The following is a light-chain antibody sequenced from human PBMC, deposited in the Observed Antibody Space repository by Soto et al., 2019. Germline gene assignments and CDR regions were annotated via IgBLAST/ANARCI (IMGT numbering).Light chain of an antibody. CDR3: QQPDSYPRT. Sequence: SQLTQSPGSRSASLGDRVTIPCRASQDINNFLAWYQQNPGKAPKLLIYAASTLQSGAPSRFSGSGSATDCPLTISSLQPEDFATYYCQQPDSYPRTFGPGTKVDLK. J-gene: IGKJ3*01. CDR2: AAS. V-gene: IGKV1-9*01. CDR1: QDINNF.